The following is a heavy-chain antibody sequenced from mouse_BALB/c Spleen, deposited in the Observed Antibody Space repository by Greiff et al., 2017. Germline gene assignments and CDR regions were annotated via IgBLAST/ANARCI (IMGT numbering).Heavy chain of an antibody. CDR2: ISSGSSTI. CDR3: ARSGRLYGNSFAY. Sequence: EVKLMESGGGLVQPGGSRKLSCAASGFTFSSFGMHWVRQAPEKGLEWVAYISSGSSTIYYADTVKGRFTISRDNPKNTLFLQMTSLRSEDTAMYYCARSGRLYGNSFAYWGQGTLVTVSA. CDR1: GFTFSSFG. V-gene: IGHV5-17*02. D-gene: IGHD2-1*01. J-gene: IGHJ3*01.